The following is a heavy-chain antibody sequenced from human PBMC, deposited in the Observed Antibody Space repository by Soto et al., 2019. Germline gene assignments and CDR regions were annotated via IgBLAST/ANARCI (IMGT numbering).Heavy chain of an antibody. J-gene: IGHJ4*02. CDR3: AKDQEDTAMVTWDY. CDR2: IMPGSSHI. CDR1: GFTFSIYS. V-gene: IGHV3-48*01. D-gene: IGHD5-18*01. Sequence: TGGSLRLSCAASGFTFSIYSMNWVSQAPGKGLEWVSYIMPGSSHIFYADSVKGRFTISRDNAKNSLYLQMNSLRAEDTAVYYCAKDQEDTAMVTWDYWGQGTLVTVSS.